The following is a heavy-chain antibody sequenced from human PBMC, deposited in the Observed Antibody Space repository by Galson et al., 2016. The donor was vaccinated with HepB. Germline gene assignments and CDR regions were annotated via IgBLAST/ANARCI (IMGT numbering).Heavy chain of an antibody. Sequence: SLRLSCAASGFTFRSHAMSWVRRAPGRGLEWVSSITAGSTSTFSADSVKGRFTMSRDNSKNTLYLQMNSLRAEDTAVYYCAREGLSDYGDYKYYYYALDVWGQGTTVTVSS. CDR1: GFTFRSHA. D-gene: IGHD4-17*01. CDR2: ITAGSTST. J-gene: IGHJ6*02. V-gene: IGHV3-23*01. CDR3: AREGLSDYGDYKYYYYALDV.